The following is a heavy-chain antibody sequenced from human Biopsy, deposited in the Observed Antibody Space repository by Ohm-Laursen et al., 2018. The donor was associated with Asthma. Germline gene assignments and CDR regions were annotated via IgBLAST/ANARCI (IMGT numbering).Heavy chain of an antibody. D-gene: IGHD2-2*01. J-gene: IGHJ4*02. Sequence: ESSVKVSCKSLGGTFNTYVIGWVRQAPGQGLEWMGGINSVFGTTTYPQKFQDRVTITADDSTSTVYMELSSLRSEDTAVYYCARKAGSCISRTCYSLVFWGQGTLVTVSS. V-gene: IGHV1-69*01. CDR3: ARKAGSCISRTCYSLVF. CDR1: GGTFNTYV. CDR2: INSVFGTT.